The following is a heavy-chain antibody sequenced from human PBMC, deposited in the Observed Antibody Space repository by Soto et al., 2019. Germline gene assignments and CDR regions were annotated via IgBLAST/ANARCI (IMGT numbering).Heavy chain of an antibody. V-gene: IGHV3-11*06. J-gene: IGHJ4*02. CDR2: ISPNSNYR. Sequence: VQLVESGGGLVKPGGSLRLSCAASGFTFSDFYMSWIRQAPGKGLEWLSYISPNSNYRQYAESVKGRHTISRDNAKNSLSLQMNSLRVEDTAVYYCVRGGGGGQFDSWGQGTLVTVSS. CDR3: VRGGGGGQFDS. CDR1: GFTFSDFY. D-gene: IGHD2-21*01.